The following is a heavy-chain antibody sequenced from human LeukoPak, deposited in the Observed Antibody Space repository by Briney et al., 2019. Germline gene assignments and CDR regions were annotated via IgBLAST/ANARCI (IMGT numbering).Heavy chain of an antibody. CDR2: ISYDGSDK. CDR3: ARDKRPITYYYDSSERSQDAFDI. Sequence: PGGSLRLSCAASGFIFSSYAMHWVRQAPGKGLEWVALISYDGSDKYYADSVKGRFTISRDNPKNTLYLQMNSLRAEDTAVYYCARDKRPITYYYDSSERSQDAFDIWGQGTMVTVSS. V-gene: IGHV3-30-3*01. J-gene: IGHJ3*02. D-gene: IGHD3-22*01. CDR1: GFIFSSYA.